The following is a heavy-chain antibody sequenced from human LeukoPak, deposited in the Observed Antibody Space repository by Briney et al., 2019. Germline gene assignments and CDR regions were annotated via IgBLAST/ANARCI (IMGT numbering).Heavy chain of an antibody. V-gene: IGHV1-69*13. D-gene: IGHD2-15*01. CDR1: GYTFTSYG. Sequence: SVKVSCKASGYTFTSYGISWVRQAPGQGLEWMGGIIPIFGTANYAQKFQGRVTITADESTSTAYMELSSLRSEDTAVYYCARERGDCSGGSCYVDAFDIWGQGTMVTVSS. CDR3: ARERGDCSGGSCYVDAFDI. CDR2: IIPIFGTA. J-gene: IGHJ3*02.